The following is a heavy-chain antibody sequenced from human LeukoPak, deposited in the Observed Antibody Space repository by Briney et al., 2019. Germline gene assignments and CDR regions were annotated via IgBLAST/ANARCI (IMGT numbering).Heavy chain of an antibody. CDR1: GYTFTGYY. J-gene: IGHJ5*02. V-gene: IGHV1-2*06. CDR3: ARARYYYYDSSGYYYLNWFDP. Sequence: ASVKVSCKASGYTFTGYYMHWVRQAPGQGLEWMGRINPNSGGTNYAQKFQGRVTMTRDTSISTAYMELSRLRSDDTAVYYCARARYYYYDSSGYYYLNWFDPWGQGTLVTVSS. D-gene: IGHD3-22*01. CDR2: INPNSGGT.